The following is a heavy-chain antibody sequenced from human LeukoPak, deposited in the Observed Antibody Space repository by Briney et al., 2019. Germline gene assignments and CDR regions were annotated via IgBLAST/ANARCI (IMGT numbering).Heavy chain of an antibody. CDR1: GASITGGSYY. CDR2: IYTSGST. CDR3: ARGILGEPYYFDY. V-gene: IGHV4-61*02. Sequence: PSETLSLTCTVSGASITGGSYYWTWIRQPAGKGLEWIGRIYTSGSTNYNPSLKSRVTMSVDTSKNQFSLKLSSVTAADTAVYYCARGILGEPYYFDYWGQGTLVTVSS. J-gene: IGHJ4*02. D-gene: IGHD1-26*01.